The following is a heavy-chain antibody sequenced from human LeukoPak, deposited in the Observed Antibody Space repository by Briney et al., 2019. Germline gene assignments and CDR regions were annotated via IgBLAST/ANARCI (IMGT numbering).Heavy chain of an antibody. Sequence: ASVKVSCXASGYTFTGYYMHWVRQAHGQGLEWMGWINPNSGGTNYAQKFQGRVTVTTDTSVSTGYMELSRLTSDDTAVYYCASQTSKRYCSGGSCYFDAFDIWGQGTMVTVSS. CDR3: ASQTSKRYCSGGSCYFDAFDI. D-gene: IGHD2-15*01. CDR1: GYTFTGYY. J-gene: IGHJ3*02. CDR2: INPNSGGT. V-gene: IGHV1-2*02.